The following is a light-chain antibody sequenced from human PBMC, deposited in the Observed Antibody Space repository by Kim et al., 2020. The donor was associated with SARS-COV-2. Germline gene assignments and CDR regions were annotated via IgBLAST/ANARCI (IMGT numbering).Light chain of an antibody. J-gene: IGKJ4*01. V-gene: IGKV3-20*01. Sequence: SPGERATPSCRASQSVSVSYLAWYQQKPGQGPRLLIYGASSRATGIPERFSGSGSGTDFTLTISRLEPEDFAVYFCQQFSGSSLTFGGGTKVDIK. CDR2: GAS. CDR1: QSVSVSY. CDR3: QQFSGSSLT.